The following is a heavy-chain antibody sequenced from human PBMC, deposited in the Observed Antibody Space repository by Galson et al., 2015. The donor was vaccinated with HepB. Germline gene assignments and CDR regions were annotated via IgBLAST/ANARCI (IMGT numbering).Heavy chain of an antibody. CDR1: GFTFSTYS. J-gene: IGHJ4*02. V-gene: IGHV3-30-3*01. D-gene: IGHD1-26*01. Sequence: SLRLSCAASGFTFSTYSMYWVRQAPGKGLDWVALISYDGSNKDYADSVKGRFTVSRDNSKNSLYLQLNSLRPDDTAVYYCARENRGSGTDNWGQGTLVTVSS. CDR3: ARENRGSGTDN. CDR2: ISYDGSNK.